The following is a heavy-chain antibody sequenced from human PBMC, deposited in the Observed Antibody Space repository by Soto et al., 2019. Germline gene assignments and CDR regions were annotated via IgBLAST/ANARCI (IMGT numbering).Heavy chain of an antibody. V-gene: IGHV3-23*01. CDR2: ISGSGGST. CDR1: GFTFSSYA. D-gene: IGHD6-13*01. J-gene: IGHJ6*02. Sequence: VGSLRLSCAASGFTFSSYAMSWVRHSPGKGLEWVSAISGSGGSTYYADSVKGRFTISRDNSKNTLYLQMNSLRAEDTAVYYCAKAKKHSSSWYHQDYYYGMDVGGHGNTVTVSS. CDR3: AKAKKHSSSWYHQDYYYGMDV.